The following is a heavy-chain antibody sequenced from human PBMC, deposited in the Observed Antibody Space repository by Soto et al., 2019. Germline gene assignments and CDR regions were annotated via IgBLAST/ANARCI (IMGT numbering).Heavy chain of an antibody. D-gene: IGHD3-9*01. Sequence: GGSPRLSCAASGFTFSDYYMSWIRQAPGKGLEWVSYISSSGSTIYYADSVKGRFTISRDNAKNSLYLQMNSLRAEDTAVYYCARGDYDILTGSHDGMDVWGKGTTVTVSS. CDR1: GFTFSDYY. V-gene: IGHV3-11*01. CDR2: ISSSGSTI. J-gene: IGHJ6*04. CDR3: ARGDYDILTGSHDGMDV.